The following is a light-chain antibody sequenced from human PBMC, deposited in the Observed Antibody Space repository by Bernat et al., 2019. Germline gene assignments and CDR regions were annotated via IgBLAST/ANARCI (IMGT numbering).Light chain of an antibody. J-gene: IGLJ3*02. CDR3: AAWDESLNGPV. CDR2: TNN. V-gene: IGLV1-44*01. CDR1: SSNIGSNT. Sequence: QSVLTQPPSASGTPGQRVTISCSGSSSNIGSNTVNWYQQLPGTAPKLLIYTNNQRPSGVPDRFSGSKSGTSASLAISGLQSEDEADYHCAAWDESLNGPVFGGGTKLTVL.